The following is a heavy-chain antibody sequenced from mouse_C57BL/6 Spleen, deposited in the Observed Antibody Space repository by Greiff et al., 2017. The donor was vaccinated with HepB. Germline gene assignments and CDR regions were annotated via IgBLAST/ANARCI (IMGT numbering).Heavy chain of an antibody. J-gene: IGHJ4*01. CDR3: ARGGNYGDY. CDR2: IDPSDSYT. CDR1: GYTFTSYW. Sequence: QVQLQQSGAELVKPGASVKLSCKASGYTFTSYWMQWVKQRPGQGLEWIGEIDPSDSYTNYNQKFKGKATLTVDTSSSTAYMQLSSLTSEDSAVYYCARGGNYGDYWGQGTSVTVSS. D-gene: IGHD2-1*01. V-gene: IGHV1-50*01.